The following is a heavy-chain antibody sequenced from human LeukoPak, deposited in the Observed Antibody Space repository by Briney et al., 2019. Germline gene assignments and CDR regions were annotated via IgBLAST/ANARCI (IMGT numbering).Heavy chain of an antibody. Sequence: GGSLRLSCAASGFTFSSYAMSWVRQAPGKGLEWVSAISGSGGSTYYADSVKGRFTISRDNSKNTLYLQMNSLRAEDTAVYYCAKGPVAVAGTLDYFDYWGQGTLVTVSS. CDR3: AKGPVAVAGTLDYFDY. V-gene: IGHV3-23*01. J-gene: IGHJ4*02. CDR1: GFTFSSYA. CDR2: ISGSGGST. D-gene: IGHD6-19*01.